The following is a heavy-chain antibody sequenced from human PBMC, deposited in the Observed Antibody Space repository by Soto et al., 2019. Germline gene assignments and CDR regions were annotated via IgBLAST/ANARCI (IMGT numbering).Heavy chain of an antibody. CDR3: ARGGIAAAAPPDY. V-gene: IGHV4-31*03. CDR1: GGSISSGGYY. J-gene: IGHJ4*02. D-gene: IGHD6-13*01. CDR2: IYYSGST. Sequence: QVQLQESGPGLVKPSQTLPLTCTVSGGSISSGGYYWSWIRQHPGKGLEWIGYIYYSGSTYYNPSLKSRVTXSXDXXKNQFSLKLSSVTAADTAVYYCARGGIAAAAPPDYWGQGTLVTVSS.